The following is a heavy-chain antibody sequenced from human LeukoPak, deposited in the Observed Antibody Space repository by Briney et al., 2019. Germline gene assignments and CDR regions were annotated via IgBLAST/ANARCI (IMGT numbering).Heavy chain of an antibody. V-gene: IGHV3-30*02. D-gene: IGHD3/OR15-3a*01. Sequence: GGSLRLSCAASGFIFSSFGMHWVRQAPGKGLEWVAFIRYDGSKKYYADSVKGRFTISRDNSKNTLYLQMNSLRAEDTAVYYCAKGGLVHPLHIWGQGTMVTVSS. CDR2: IRYDGSKK. CDR3: AKGGLVHPLHI. J-gene: IGHJ3*02. CDR1: GFIFSSFG.